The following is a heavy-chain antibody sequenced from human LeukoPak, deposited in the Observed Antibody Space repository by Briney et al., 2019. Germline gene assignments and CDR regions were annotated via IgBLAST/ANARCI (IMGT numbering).Heavy chain of an antibody. V-gene: IGHV3-23*01. D-gene: IGHD2-15*01. CDR2: ISGSGGST. Sequence: PGGSLRLSCAASGFTFSSYAMSWVRQAPGKGLEWVSAISGSGGSTYYADSVEGRFTISRDNSKNTLYLQMNSLRAEDTAVYYCAKGGPPIVVVVAATPGYFDYWGQGTLVTVSS. J-gene: IGHJ4*02. CDR3: AKGGPPIVVVVAATPGYFDY. CDR1: GFTFSSYA.